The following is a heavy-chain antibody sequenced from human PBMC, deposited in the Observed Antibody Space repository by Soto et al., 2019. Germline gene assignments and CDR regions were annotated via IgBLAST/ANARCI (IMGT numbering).Heavy chain of an antibody. CDR2: IDNDGSST. V-gene: IGHV3-74*03. CDR3: ARLHCTSPGCVPLDP. Sequence: GGSLRLSCAASGFTFGSYWMHWVREAPGKGLVWVSHIDNDGSSTTYADSVRGRFTISRDNAKNTWYLQMNSLRAEDTAVYYCARLHCTSPGCVPLDPWGHGTLVTVSS. CDR1: GFTFGSYW. D-gene: IGHD2-2*01. J-gene: IGHJ5*02.